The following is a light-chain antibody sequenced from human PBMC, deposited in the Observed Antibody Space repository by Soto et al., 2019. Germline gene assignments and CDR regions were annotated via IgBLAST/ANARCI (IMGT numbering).Light chain of an antibody. Sequence: EIVMTRSPATLSVSPGERATLSCRASQSVSSNLAWYQQKPGQAPRLLIYGASTRATGIPARFSGSGSGTEFTLTISSLQSEDFAVYYCQQYNNWPLTFGGGTKVEIK. CDR1: QSVSSN. CDR3: QQYNNWPLT. J-gene: IGKJ4*01. CDR2: GAS. V-gene: IGKV3-15*01.